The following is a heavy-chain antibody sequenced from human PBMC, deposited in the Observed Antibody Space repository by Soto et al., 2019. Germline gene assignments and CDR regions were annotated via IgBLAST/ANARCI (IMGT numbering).Heavy chain of an antibody. J-gene: IGHJ6*02. D-gene: IGHD2-21*02. CDR2: INHSGTI. CDR1: GGSFSGYY. V-gene: IGHV4-34*01. Sequence: QVQLQQWGAGLLKPSETLSLTCAVYGGSFSGYYWTWIRQPPGKGLEWIGEINHSGTINFNPSLKSRLTISLDMSKKHFSLKLSSVTDADTAAYYCARADRTLVTSYSLDVWGQGTTVTVSS. CDR3: ARADRTLVTSYSLDV.